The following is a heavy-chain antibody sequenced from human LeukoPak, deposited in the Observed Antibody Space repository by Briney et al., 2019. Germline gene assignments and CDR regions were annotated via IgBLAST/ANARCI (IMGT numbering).Heavy chain of an antibody. CDR3: ARDLTYGSGRNWFDP. CDR2: INPNSGGT. CDR1: GYTFTGYY. Sequence: ASVKVSCKASGYTFTGYYMHWVRQAPGQGLEWMGRINPNSGGTNYAQKFQGRVTMTRDTSISTAYMELSRLRSGDTAVYYCARDLTYGSGRNWFDPWGQGTLVTVSS. V-gene: IGHV1-2*06. J-gene: IGHJ5*02. D-gene: IGHD3-10*01.